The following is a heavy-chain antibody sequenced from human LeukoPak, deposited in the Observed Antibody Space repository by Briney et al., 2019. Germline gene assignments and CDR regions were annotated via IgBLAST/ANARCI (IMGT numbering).Heavy chain of an antibody. D-gene: IGHD5-18*01. CDR3: AKAGYSYGYFDY. CDR1: GFTFSSYA. Sequence: PGGSLRLSCAASGFTFSSYAMSWVRQAPGKGLEWVSAISGSGGSTYYADSVKGRFTISRDNSKNTLYLQMNSLGAEDTAVYYCAKAGYSYGYFDYRGQGTLVTVSS. CDR2: ISGSGGST. J-gene: IGHJ4*02. V-gene: IGHV3-23*01.